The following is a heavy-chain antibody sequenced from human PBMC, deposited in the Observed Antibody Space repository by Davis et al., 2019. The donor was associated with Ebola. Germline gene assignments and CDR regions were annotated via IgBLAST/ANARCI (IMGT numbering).Heavy chain of an antibody. CDR2: IGTTGGDT. V-gene: IGHV3-13*01. D-gene: IGHD2-15*01. CDR3: ARANSGCTGGGCFSGHWFDP. Sequence: PGGSLRLSCAASGFTFSYYDMQWVRQAAGKGLEWVSGIGTTGGDTHYADSVKGRFTISRDDAKNSLYLQMDSLRAGDTAIYYCARANSGCTGGGCFSGHWFDPWGQGTLVTVSS. CDR1: GFTFSYYD. J-gene: IGHJ5*02.